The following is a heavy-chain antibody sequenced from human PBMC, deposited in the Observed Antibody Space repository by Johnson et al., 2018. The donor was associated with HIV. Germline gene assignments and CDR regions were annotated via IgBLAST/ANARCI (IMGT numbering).Heavy chain of an antibody. CDR1: GFTFSSYA. CDR2: ISGSGGST. CDR3: AKSTQANILRESGPYGAFDI. Sequence: VQLVESGGGLVQPGGSLRLSCAASGFTFSSYAMSWVRQAPGKGLEWVSAISGSGGSTYYADSVKGRFTISRDNSKNTLYLQMNSLRAEDTAVYYCAKSTQANILRESGPYGAFDIWGQGTMVTVSS. D-gene: IGHD3-10*01. V-gene: IGHV3-23*04. J-gene: IGHJ3*02.